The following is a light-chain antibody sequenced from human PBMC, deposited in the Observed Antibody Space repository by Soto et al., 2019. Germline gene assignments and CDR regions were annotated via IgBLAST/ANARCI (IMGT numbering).Light chain of an antibody. J-gene: IGKJ2*03. CDR2: AGS. Sequence: DIQLTQTPSSVSASVGDRVTITCRASQGINAWLAWYQQKPGKAPKLLIYAGSSLQTGVPSRFSGARSGTEFTLTISSLQPEDFATYYCQQGNTFPPSFGLGTKLEIK. CDR3: QQGNTFPPS. V-gene: IGKV1-12*01. CDR1: QGINAW.